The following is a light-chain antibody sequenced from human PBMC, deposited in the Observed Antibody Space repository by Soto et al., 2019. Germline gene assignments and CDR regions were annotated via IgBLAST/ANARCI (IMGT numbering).Light chain of an antibody. Sequence: EIVLTQSPGTLSLSPGERATLSCRASQSVSASYLAWYQQKPGQSPRLLLYDVTNRAAGIPDRFSGSGSGTDFTLTINSLEPEDFAVYFCQQYGGSPPGYVFGQGTKLEIK. CDR1: QSVSASY. J-gene: IGKJ2*01. CDR2: DVT. CDR3: QQYGGSPPGYV. V-gene: IGKV3-20*01.